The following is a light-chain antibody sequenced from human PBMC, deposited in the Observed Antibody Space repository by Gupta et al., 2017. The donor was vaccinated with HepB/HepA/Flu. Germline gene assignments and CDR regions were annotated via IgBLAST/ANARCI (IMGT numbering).Light chain of an antibody. V-gene: IGLV2-14*01. CDR3: SSYTTRSTRV. Sequence: QSALTPPASVSGSPGQSITISCTGTSSDIGAYNYVSWYQQHPGEAPRVIISDVSNRPSGISSRFSGSKSGNTASLTISGLQAEDEAEYYCSSYTTRSTRVFGSGTTVTVL. CDR2: DVS. CDR1: SSDIGAYNY. J-gene: IGLJ1*01.